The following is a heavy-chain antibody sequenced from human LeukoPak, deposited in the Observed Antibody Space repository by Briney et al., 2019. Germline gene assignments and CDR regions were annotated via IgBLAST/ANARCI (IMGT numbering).Heavy chain of an antibody. Sequence: SQTLSLTCTVSGGSISSGDYYWSWIRRPPGKGLEWIGYIYYSGSTYYNPSLKSRVTISVDTSKNQFSLKLSSVTAADTAVYYCARGLRGSGWYGPYFDYWGQGTLVTVSS. D-gene: IGHD6-19*01. CDR1: GGSISSGDYY. CDR3: ARGLRGSGWYGPYFDY. V-gene: IGHV4-30-4*01. CDR2: IYYSGST. J-gene: IGHJ4*02.